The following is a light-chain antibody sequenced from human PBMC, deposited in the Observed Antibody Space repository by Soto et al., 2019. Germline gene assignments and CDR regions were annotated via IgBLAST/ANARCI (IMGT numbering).Light chain of an antibody. CDR3: AAWDESPNVPV. CDR2: SNN. V-gene: IGLV1-44*01. J-gene: IGLJ3*02. Sequence: QSVLTQPPSASGTPGQMVTISCSGSNSNIGRNTVNWYQQLPGAAPNLLIYSNNQRPSGVPDRFSGSKSGTSASLAISGLQSEDEADYYCAAWDESPNVPVFGGGTKVTVL. CDR1: NSNIGRNT.